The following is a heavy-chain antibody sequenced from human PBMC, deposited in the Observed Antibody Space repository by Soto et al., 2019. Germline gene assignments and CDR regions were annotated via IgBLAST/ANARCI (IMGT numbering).Heavy chain of an antibody. CDR1: CGSISSYK. J-gene: IGHJ6*02. CDR3: ARGGFGVVNRSRCEDV. CDR2: INTSGST. D-gene: IGHD3-3*01. Sequence: PSETLSLTCTDTCGSISSYKWSWIRQPAGKILECIGRINTSGSTNYNPSPKSRVTMSLGTSKDQFCLKLSSVTAEDTAVYYSARGGFGVVNRSRCEDVWGQVTTGTVSS. V-gene: IGHV4-4*07.